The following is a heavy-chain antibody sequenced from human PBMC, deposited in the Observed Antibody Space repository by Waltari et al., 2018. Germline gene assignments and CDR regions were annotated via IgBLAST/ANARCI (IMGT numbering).Heavy chain of an antibody. J-gene: IGHJ4*02. D-gene: IGHD3-3*01. V-gene: IGHV4-34*01. CDR1: GGSLSPYY. Sequence: QVLLQQWGAGLLRPSETLSLTCAVHGGSLSPYYWSWIRQSPERGLEWIGEINHGGTTSYNPSLKNRVTISVDTSKKEFSLNLKSVTAADTAVYYCARHDESLDFWSGSHFDSWGQGTLVTVSS. CDR3: ARHDESLDFWSGSHFDS. CDR2: INHGGTT.